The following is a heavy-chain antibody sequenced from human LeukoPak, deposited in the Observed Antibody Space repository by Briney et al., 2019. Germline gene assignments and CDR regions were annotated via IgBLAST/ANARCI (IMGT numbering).Heavy chain of an antibody. D-gene: IGHD6-13*01. J-gene: IGHJ4*02. Sequence: PGGSLRLSCAASGFTFSSYAMSWVRQAPGKGLEWVSTSIDSNTYYADSVKGRFTISRDNFKNTLYLQMNSLRAEDTAVYYCARLFKGAIAAAGYFDYWGQGTLVTVSS. CDR2: SIDSNT. V-gene: IGHV3-23*01. CDR1: GFTFSSYA. CDR3: ARLFKGAIAAAGYFDY.